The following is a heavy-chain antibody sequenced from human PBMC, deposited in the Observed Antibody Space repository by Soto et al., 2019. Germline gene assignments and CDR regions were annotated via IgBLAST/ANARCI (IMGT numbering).Heavy chain of an antibody. CDR1: GYTFTNYH. V-gene: IGHV1-18*01. Sequence: QVQLVQSGAEVKKPGASVKVSCKASGYTFTNYHISWVRQAPGQGLEWMGWISAYNGNTNYAQKLQGRVTMTTNTSTGTDYMDLRSLRSDDTAVYYCASDSAPTRAWGQGTLVTVSS. CDR2: ISAYNGNT. J-gene: IGHJ1*01. D-gene: IGHD2-15*01. CDR3: ASDSAPTRA.